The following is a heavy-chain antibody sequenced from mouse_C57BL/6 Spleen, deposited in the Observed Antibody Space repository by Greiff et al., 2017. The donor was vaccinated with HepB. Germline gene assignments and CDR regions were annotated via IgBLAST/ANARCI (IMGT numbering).Heavy chain of an antibody. CDR3: ARYYSNYWYFDV. D-gene: IGHD2-5*01. J-gene: IGHJ1*03. CDR1: GFTFTDYY. CDR2: IRNKANGYTT. Sequence: EVQLVESGGGLVQPGGSLSLSCAASGFTFTDYYMSWVRQPPGKALEWLGFIRNKANGYTTEYSASVKGRFTISRDNSQSILYLPMNALRAEDSATYYCARYYSNYWYFDVWGTGTTVTVSS. V-gene: IGHV7-3*01.